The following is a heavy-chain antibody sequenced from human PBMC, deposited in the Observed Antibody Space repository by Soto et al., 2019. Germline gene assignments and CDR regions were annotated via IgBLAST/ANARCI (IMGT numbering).Heavy chain of an antibody. Sequence: ASETLSLTCAVSGGSISSGGYSWSWIRQPPGKGLEWIGYIYHSGSTYYNPSLKSRVTISVDRSKNQFSLKLSSVTAADTAVYHCARERHYDFWSGYVPTDWGQGTLVTVSS. J-gene: IGHJ4*02. D-gene: IGHD3-3*01. CDR2: IYHSGST. V-gene: IGHV4-30-2*01. CDR3: ARERHYDFWSGYVPTD. CDR1: GGSISSGGYS.